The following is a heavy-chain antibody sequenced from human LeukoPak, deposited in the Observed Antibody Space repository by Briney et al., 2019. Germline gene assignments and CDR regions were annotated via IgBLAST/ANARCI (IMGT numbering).Heavy chain of an antibody. V-gene: IGHV3-23*01. D-gene: IGHD1-14*01. CDR1: GFTVTSYA. CDR2: ISGSGGNT. Sequence: GGTLRLSCAASGFTVTSYAMNWVRQAPGQGLEWVSAISGSGGNTYYADSVKGRFTISRDNSKNTLYLQMNSLRAEDTAVYYCAKPARTDYADYWGQGTLVTVSS. CDR3: AKPARTDYADY. J-gene: IGHJ4*02.